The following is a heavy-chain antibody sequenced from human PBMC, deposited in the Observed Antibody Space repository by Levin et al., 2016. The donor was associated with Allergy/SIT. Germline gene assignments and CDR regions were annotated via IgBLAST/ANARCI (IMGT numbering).Heavy chain of an antibody. CDR2: IYSDGTTT. CDR3: AREVLRYFDWEGPYHAMDV. CDR1: GFIFSDYW. Sequence: GESLKISCAASGFIFSDYWMYWVRQAPGKGLVWVSRIYSDGTTTNYADSVKGRFTVSRDNAKNTLYLQMNSLRVEDTAVYYCAREVLRYFDWEGPYHAMDVWGQGTTVTVSS. V-gene: IGHV3-74*01. D-gene: IGHD3-9*01. J-gene: IGHJ6*02.